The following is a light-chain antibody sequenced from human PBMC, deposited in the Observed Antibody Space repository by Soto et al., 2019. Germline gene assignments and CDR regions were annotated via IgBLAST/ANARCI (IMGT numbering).Light chain of an antibody. CDR2: DVS. V-gene: IGLV2-14*03. CDR3: SSYTSSSTVV. J-gene: IGLJ3*02. CDR1: SSDVGGYNY. Sequence: QSVLTQPASVSGSPGQSITISCTGTSSDVGGYNYVSWYQQHPGKAPKLMMYDVSNRPSGVSNRFSASKSGDTASLTISGLQDDDEADYYYSSYTSSSTVVFGGGTKLTVL.